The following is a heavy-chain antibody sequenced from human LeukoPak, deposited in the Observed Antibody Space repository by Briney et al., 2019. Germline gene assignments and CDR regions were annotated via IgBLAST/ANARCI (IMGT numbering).Heavy chain of an antibody. J-gene: IGHJ6*02. D-gene: IGHD1-26*01. Sequence: SETLSLTCTVSGGPVSSYYWSWIRQPPGKGLEWIGYIYYSGSTNYNPSLKSRVTISVDTSKNQFSLKLSSVTAADTAVYYCARVTRSGSYYYYYGMDVWGQGTTVTVSS. V-gene: IGHV4-59*02. CDR3: ARVTRSGSYYYYYGMDV. CDR1: GGPVSSYY. CDR2: IYYSGST.